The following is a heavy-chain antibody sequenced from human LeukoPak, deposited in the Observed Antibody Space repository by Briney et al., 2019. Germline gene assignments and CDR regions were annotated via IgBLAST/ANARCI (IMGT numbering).Heavy chain of an antibody. D-gene: IGHD4-17*01. Sequence: ASVKVSCEASGYTFTGYYMHWVRQAPGQGLEWMGWINPNSGGTNYAQKFQGRVTMTRDTSISTAYMELSRLRSDDTAVYYCARDITVTIGDWFDPWGQGTLVTVSS. J-gene: IGHJ5*02. CDR1: GYTFTGYY. CDR3: ARDITVTIGDWFDP. V-gene: IGHV1-2*02. CDR2: INPNSGGT.